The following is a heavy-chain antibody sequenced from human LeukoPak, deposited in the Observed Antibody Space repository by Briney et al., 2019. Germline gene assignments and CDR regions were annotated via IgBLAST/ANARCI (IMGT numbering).Heavy chain of an antibody. J-gene: IGHJ4*02. V-gene: IGHV5-51*01. CDR2: IKPGDSDA. D-gene: IGHD5/OR15-5a*01. CDR3: ARRGYVYTGPGY. Sequence: GESLEISCKGSGYRFTNYWIAWVRQMPGKGPEWMGIIKPGDSDARYSPSFQGQVTISADKSISTAYLQWSSLQASDSAMYYCARRGYVYTGPGYWGQGTLVTVSS. CDR1: GYRFTNYW.